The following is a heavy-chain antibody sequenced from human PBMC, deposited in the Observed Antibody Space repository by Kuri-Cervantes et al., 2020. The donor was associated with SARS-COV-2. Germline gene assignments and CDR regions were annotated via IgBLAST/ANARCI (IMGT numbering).Heavy chain of an antibody. V-gene: IGHV4-38-2*01. CDR3: ARGVVCSSTSCYRVRAPFDY. CDR2: IYHSGST. CDR1: GYSISSGHY. J-gene: IGHJ4*02. D-gene: IGHD2-2*01. Sequence: SETLSLTCAVSGYSISSGHYWGWIRQPPGKGLEWIGSIYHSGSTDYNPSLQSRVTISVDTSKNQFSLKLSSVTAADTAVYYCARGVVCSSTSCYRVRAPFDYWGQGTLVTVSS.